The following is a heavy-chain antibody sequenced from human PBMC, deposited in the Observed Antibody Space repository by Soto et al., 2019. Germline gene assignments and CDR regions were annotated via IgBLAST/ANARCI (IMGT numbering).Heavy chain of an antibody. CDR2: ISSSGSTI. CDR1: GFTFNDYY. J-gene: IGHJ5*02. D-gene: IGHD3-22*01. Sequence: PGGSLRLSCAASGFTFNDYYMSWIRQAPGKGLEWVSYISSSGSTIYYADSVKGRFTISRDNAKNSLYLQMNSLRDEDTAVYYCARGADYDSSGIRLNWFDPWGQGTLVTVSS. CDR3: ARGADYDSSGIRLNWFDP. V-gene: IGHV3-11*04.